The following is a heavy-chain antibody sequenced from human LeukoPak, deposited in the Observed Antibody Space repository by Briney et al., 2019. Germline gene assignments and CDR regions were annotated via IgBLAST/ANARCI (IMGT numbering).Heavy chain of an antibody. CDR3: AKAPFYYGSGSSSPPDY. CDR2: INGKGDST. CDR1: GFTFDDHT. Sequence: PGGSLRLSCAAYGFTFDDHTMHWVRQAPGKGLEWVSLINGKGDSTYYADSVKGRFTISRDNNRDSLYLQMNSLRTEDSALYYCAKAPFYYGSGSSSPPDYWGQGTLVTVSS. D-gene: IGHD3-10*01. V-gene: IGHV3-43*01. J-gene: IGHJ4*02.